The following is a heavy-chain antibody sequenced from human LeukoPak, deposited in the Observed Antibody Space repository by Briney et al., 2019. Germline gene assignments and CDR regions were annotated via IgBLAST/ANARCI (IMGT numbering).Heavy chain of an antibody. J-gene: IGHJ6*02. CDR1: GFTFSSYW. CDR3: ARDQRQWLENYYYGMDV. D-gene: IGHD6-19*01. CDR2: INSDGSST. Sequence: SGGSLRLSCAASGFTFSSYWMHWVRQAPGEGLVWVSRINSDGSSTSYADSVKGRFTISRDNAKNTLYLQMNSLRAEDTAVYYCARDQRQWLENYYYGMDVWGQGTTVTVSS. V-gene: IGHV3-74*01.